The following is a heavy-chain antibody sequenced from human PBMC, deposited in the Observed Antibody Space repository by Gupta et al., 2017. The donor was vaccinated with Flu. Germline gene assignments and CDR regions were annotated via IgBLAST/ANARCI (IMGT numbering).Heavy chain of an antibody. J-gene: IGHJ6*04. D-gene: IGHD1-1*01. V-gene: IGHV3-23*05. Sequence: SVMTWAGQDPGRRLEWVSSVDRTVKNIYYADSVKGRLAVSKDNSQNTLYLQMNSLRGDDAAVYYCARGPGTTYYYYTGLDVWGKGTTVTVSS. CDR1: SV. CDR3: ARGPGTTYYYYTGLDV. CDR2: VDRTVKNI.